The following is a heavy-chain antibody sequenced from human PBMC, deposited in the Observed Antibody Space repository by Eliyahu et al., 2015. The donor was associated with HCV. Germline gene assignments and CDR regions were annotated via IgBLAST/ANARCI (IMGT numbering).Heavy chain of an antibody. V-gene: IGHV4-31*03. CDR2: IYYSGST. Sequence: TYTFSSDPISRRGXYWSWIRQHPGKGLEWIGYIYYSGSTYYNPSLKSRVTISVDTSKNQFSLKLSSVTAADTAVYYCARGTPPNYYDSSGCFDYWGQGTLVTVSS. J-gene: IGHJ4*02. D-gene: IGHD3-22*01. CDR1: SDPISRRGXY. CDR3: ARGTPPNYYDSSGCFDY.